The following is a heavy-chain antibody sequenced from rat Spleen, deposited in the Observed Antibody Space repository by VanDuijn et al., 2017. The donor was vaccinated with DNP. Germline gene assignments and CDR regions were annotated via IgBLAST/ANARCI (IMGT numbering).Heavy chain of an antibody. J-gene: IGHJ4*01. CDR2: ISPSGGST. Sequence: EVQLVESGGGLVQPGRSLKLSCAASGFTFSNYDMAWVRQAPTKGLEWVASISPSGGSTYYRDSVKGRFTVSRDNAKSSLYLQMDSLRSEDTATYYCARRYSSYMRAMDAWGQGTSVTVSS. V-gene: IGHV5-25*01. D-gene: IGHD1-2*01. CDR1: GFTFSNYD. CDR3: ARRYSSYMRAMDA.